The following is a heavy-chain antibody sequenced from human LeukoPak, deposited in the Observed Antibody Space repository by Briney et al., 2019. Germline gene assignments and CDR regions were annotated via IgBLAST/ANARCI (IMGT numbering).Heavy chain of an antibody. Sequence: SETLSLTCTVSGGSISSGGYYWSWISQHPGKGLEWIGYIYYSGSTYYNPSLKSRVTISVDTSKNQFSLKLSSVTAADTAVYYCARDTRDWFDPWGQGTLVTVSS. CDR2: IYYSGST. CDR3: ARDTRDWFDP. V-gene: IGHV4-31*03. J-gene: IGHJ5*02. D-gene: IGHD3-10*01. CDR1: GGSISSGGYY.